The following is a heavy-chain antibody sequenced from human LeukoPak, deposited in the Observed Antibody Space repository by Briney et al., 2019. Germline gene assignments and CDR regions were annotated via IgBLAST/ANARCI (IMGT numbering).Heavy chain of an antibody. CDR3: AREGRIAAAAGTTFRYYYGMDV. Sequence: GASVKVSCKASGYTFTRYGLSWVRQAPGQGLEWMGWISAYNGNTHYAQKLQGRVTMTTDTSTSTAYMELRSLRSDDTAVYYCAREGRIAAAAGTTFRYYYGMDVWGQGTTVTVSS. J-gene: IGHJ6*02. V-gene: IGHV1-18*01. CDR1: GYTFTRYG. CDR2: ISAYNGNT. D-gene: IGHD6-25*01.